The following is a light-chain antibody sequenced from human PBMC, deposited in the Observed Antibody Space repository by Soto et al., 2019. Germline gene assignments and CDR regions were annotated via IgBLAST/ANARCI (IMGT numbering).Light chain of an antibody. CDR2: DVS. V-gene: IGLV2-14*03. J-gene: IGLJ1*01. Sequence: HSALTQPASVSGSPGQSIAISCTGTSSDVGGYDYVSWHQQHPGKAPKLMIYDVSNRPSGVSDRFSGSKSGNTASLTISGLQDEDEAEYYCSAYTSSSTYVFGTGTKVTVL. CDR3: SAYTSSSTYV. CDR1: SSDVGGYDY.